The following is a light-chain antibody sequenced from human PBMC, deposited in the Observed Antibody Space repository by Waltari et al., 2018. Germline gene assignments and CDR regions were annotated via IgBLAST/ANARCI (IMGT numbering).Light chain of an antibody. V-gene: IGKV4-1*01. CDR3: QQYYSPPLT. CDR2: WAS. Sequence: DIVMTQSPDSLAVSLGERATINYKASQTILSSSNNKNALAWYQQKPGHPPKLLIYWASTRTSGVPDRFSGRGSETDFTLTISRLQADDVAVYYCQQYYSPPLTFGGGTKVEIK. J-gene: IGKJ4*01. CDR1: QTILSSSNNKNA.